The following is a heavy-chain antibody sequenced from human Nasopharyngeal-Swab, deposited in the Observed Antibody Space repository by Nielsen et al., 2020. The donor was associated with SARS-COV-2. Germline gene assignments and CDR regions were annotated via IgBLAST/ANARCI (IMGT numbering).Heavy chain of an antibody. J-gene: IGHJ4*02. CDR3: ARLNSGSYFLDY. CDR1: GYTFTGYY. Sequence: ASVKVSCKASGYTFTGYYIHWVRQAPGQGLEWMGIINPSGGSTSYAQKFQGRVTMTRDTSTSTVYMELSSLRSEDTAVYYCARLNSGSYFLDYWGQGTLVTVSS. V-gene: IGHV1-46*01. CDR2: INPSGGST. D-gene: IGHD1-26*01.